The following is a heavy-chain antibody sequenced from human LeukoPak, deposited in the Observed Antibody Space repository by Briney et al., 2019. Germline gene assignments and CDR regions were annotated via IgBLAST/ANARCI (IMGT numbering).Heavy chain of an antibody. CDR3: ARETGFAFDI. V-gene: IGHV3-48*04. Sequence: GGSLRLSCAASGFTFSSYSMNWVRQAPGKGLEWVSNISSSGSTINYADSVKGRFTISRDNAKNALYLQMNSLRAEDTAVYYCARETGFAFDIWGQGTMVTVSS. CDR1: GFTFSSYS. J-gene: IGHJ3*02. CDR2: ISSSGSTI.